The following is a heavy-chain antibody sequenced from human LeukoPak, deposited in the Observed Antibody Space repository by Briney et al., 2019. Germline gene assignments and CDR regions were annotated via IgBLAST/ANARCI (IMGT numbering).Heavy chain of an antibody. D-gene: IGHD6-13*01. CDR3: ARYSSTWCFDY. CDR2: INHSGST. J-gene: IGHJ4*02. CDR1: GFTFSSYA. Sequence: PGGSLRLSCAASGFTFSSYAMSWVRQPPGKGLEWIGEINHSGSTNYNPSLKSRVTISVDTSKNQFSLKLSSVTAADTAVYYCARYSSTWCFDYWGQGTLVTVSS. V-gene: IGHV4-34*01.